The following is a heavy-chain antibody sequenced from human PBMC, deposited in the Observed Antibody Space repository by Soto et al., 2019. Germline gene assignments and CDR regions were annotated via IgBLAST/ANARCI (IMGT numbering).Heavy chain of an antibody. Sequence: SETLSLICTVSGDSISRYYWSWIRQPPGKGLEWVGYIFYNGNTKYNPSLKSRVTISVDTSKNQFSLKLNSVTAADTAVYYCARGLRFYYYFDLWGRGTLVTVSS. V-gene: IGHV4-59*08. D-gene: IGHD3-3*01. CDR2: IFYNGNT. CDR3: ARGLRFYYYFDL. J-gene: IGHJ2*01. CDR1: GDSISRYY.